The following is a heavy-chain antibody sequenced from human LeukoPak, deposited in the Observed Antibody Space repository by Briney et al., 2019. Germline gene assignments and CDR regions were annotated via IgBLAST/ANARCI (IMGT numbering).Heavy chain of an antibody. CDR2: FDPEDGET. CDR3: ATGYYCSGGSCTDY. D-gene: IGHD2-15*01. Sequence: ASVKVSCKVSGYTLTELSMHWVRQAPGKGLEWMGGFDPEDGETIYAQKFQGRVTMTEDTSTDTAYMELSSLRSEDTAVYYCATGYYCSGGSCTDYWGQGTLVTVSS. CDR1: GYTLTELS. J-gene: IGHJ4*02. V-gene: IGHV1-24*01.